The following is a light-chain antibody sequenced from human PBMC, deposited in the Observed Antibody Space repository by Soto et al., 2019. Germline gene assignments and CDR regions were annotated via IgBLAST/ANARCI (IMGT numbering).Light chain of an antibody. CDR1: QSVRNT. CDR2: YAS. J-gene: IGKJ5*01. V-gene: IGKV3-15*01. Sequence: EIMMTQAPATLSVSPGERATLSCRASQSVRNTSAWYQQKPGQAPRLLIYYASNRATGIPARFSGSGSGTQFTLTISSPQSEAFALYYCHQYNHLPPITFGQGTRLEIK. CDR3: HQYNHLPPIT.